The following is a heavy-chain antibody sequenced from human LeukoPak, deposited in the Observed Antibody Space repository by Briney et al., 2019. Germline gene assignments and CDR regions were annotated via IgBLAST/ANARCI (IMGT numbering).Heavy chain of an antibody. J-gene: IGHJ6*02. D-gene: IGHD2-15*01. CDR1: GFIVSANY. CDR3: ARGRGLDV. V-gene: IGHV3-53*01. CDR2: FYSGGAT. Sequence: GGSLRLSCAASGFIVSANYMSWVRQTPGKGLEWVSIFYSGGATFYVDSVKGRFTISRDNSRNMLYLQMNSLRAEDTAVYYCARGRGLDVWGQGTTVTVSS.